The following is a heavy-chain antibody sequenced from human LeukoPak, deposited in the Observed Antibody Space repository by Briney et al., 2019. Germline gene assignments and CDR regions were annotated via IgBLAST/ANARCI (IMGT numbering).Heavy chain of an antibody. J-gene: IGHJ4*02. D-gene: IGHD6-6*01. V-gene: IGHV3-30-3*01. CDR3: ARDLSIAAFGY. CDR1: GFTFSSYA. Sequence: GGSLRLSCAASGFTFSSYAMHWVRQAPGKGLEWVAVISYDGSNKYYADSVKGRFTISRDNSKNTLYLQMNSLRAEDTAVYYCARDLSIAAFGYWGQGTLVTVSS. CDR2: ISYDGSNK.